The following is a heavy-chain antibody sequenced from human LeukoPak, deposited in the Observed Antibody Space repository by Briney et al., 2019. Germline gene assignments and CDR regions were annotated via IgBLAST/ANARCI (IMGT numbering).Heavy chain of an antibody. CDR2: FDPEDGET. CDR3: AREVGGRDGYNAITLFDY. V-gene: IGHV1-24*01. D-gene: IGHD5-24*01. J-gene: IGHJ4*02. Sequence: VASVKVSCKVSGYTLTELSMYWVRQAPGKGREWMGGFDPEDGETIYAQKLQGRVTMTMTTDTSTSTAYMELRSLRSDDTAVYYCAREVGGRDGYNAITLFDYWGQGTLVTVSS. CDR1: GYTLTELS.